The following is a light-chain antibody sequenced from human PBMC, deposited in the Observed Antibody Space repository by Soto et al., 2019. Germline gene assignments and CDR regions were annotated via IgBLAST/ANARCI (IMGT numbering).Light chain of an antibody. J-gene: IGLJ3*02. V-gene: IGLV1-44*01. CDR3: AAWYDSLNGWV. Sequence: QSVLTQPPSASGTPGQTVTISCSGSSSNIGSNTVNWYQQLPGAAPKLLTYTNNRRPSAVLGRFSGCKSGTSASLAISGLQSEDEADYYCAAWYDSLNGWVFGGGTKLTVL. CDR1: SSNIGSNT. CDR2: TNN.